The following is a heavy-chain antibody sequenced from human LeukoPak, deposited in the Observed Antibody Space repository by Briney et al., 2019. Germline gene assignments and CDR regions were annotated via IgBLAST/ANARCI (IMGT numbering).Heavy chain of an antibody. V-gene: IGHV3-23*01. Sequence: GGSLRLSCAASGFTFSSYAMSWVRQAPGKGLEWVSAISGSGGSTYYADSVKGRFTISRDNSKNTLYLQMNSLRAEDSAVYYCAGDSSGYYYAPSYYFDYWGQGTLVTVSS. CDR3: AGDSSGYYYAPSYYFDY. D-gene: IGHD3-22*01. CDR2: ISGSGGST. J-gene: IGHJ4*02. CDR1: GFTFSSYA.